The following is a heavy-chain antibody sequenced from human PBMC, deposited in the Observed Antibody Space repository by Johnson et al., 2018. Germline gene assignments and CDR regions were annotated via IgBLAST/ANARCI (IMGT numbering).Heavy chain of an antibody. D-gene: IGHD6-13*01. V-gene: IGHV3-43D*03. CDR2: IRWNGGAT. Sequence: VQLVQSGGDVAQPGGSLRLSCAVSGFVFDDYAMHWVRQAPGKGLEWISMIRWNGGATYYADSVKGRFTVSRDSSKNSLYLQMNSLRTEDTALYYCAKDISRVGIAAAGTVGFQHWGQGTLVTVSS. CDR1: GFVFDDYA. J-gene: IGHJ1*01. CDR3: AKDISRVGIAAAGTVGFQH.